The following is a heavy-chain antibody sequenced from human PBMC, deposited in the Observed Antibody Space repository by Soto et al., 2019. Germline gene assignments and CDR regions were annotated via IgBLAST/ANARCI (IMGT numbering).Heavy chain of an antibody. CDR3: AGYCSGGDCYSASDH. D-gene: IGHD2-15*01. Sequence: EVQLVESGGGLVKPGGSLRLSCAASGFTFSSYSMNWVRQAPGKGLEWVSSISSSISSIYYADSVKGRFTISGDNAKNSLDLQINSLSAEDTAVYYCAGYCSGGDCYSASDHWCQGTLVTVSS. CDR2: ISSSISSI. V-gene: IGHV3-21*01. CDR1: GFTFSSYS. J-gene: IGHJ4*02.